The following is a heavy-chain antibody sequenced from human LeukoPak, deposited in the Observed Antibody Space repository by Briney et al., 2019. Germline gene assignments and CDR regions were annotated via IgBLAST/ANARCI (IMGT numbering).Heavy chain of an antibody. CDR1: GYTFTSYA. D-gene: IGHD6-13*01. Sequence: ASVKVSCKASGYTFTSYAMNWVRQAPGQGLEWMGWINTNTGNPTYAQGFTGRFVFSLDTSVSTAYLQISSLKAEDTAVYYCAREGGTKEQLWAYYYYYMDVWGKGTTVTVSS. V-gene: IGHV7-4-1*02. J-gene: IGHJ6*03. CDR3: AREGGTKEQLWAYYYYYMDV. CDR2: INTNTGNP.